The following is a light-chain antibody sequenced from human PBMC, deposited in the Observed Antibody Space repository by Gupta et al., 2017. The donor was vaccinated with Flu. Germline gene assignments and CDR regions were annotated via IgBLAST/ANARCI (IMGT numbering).Light chain of an antibody. Sequence: DIQMTQFPSTLSASVGDRVTITCRASQSIGRWLAWYQQKPGKAPNLLIYQASLLESGVPSRFSGRGSVTEFTLTISSLQPDDFATYYCQQSSSYSWTFGQGTKVEVK. J-gene: IGKJ1*01. CDR3: QQSSSYSWT. CDR1: QSIGRW. CDR2: QAS. V-gene: IGKV1-5*03.